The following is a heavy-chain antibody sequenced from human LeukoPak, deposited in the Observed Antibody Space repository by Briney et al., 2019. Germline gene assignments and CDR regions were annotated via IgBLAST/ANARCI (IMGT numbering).Heavy chain of an antibody. D-gene: IGHD2-15*01. CDR1: GFTFADYA. Sequence: GRSLRLSCAASGFTFADYAMHWVRQPPGKGLEWVSGISWNSGSIGYADSVKGRFTISRDNAKNSLYLQMNSLRAEDTALYYCASAQQGYCSGGSCFDYYMDVWGKGTTVTVSS. CDR2: ISWNSGSI. J-gene: IGHJ6*03. CDR3: ASAQQGYCSGGSCFDYYMDV. V-gene: IGHV3-9*01.